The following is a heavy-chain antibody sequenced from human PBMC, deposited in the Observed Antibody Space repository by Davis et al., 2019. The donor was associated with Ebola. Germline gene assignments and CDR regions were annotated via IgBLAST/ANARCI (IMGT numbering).Heavy chain of an antibody. D-gene: IGHD2-15*01. J-gene: IGHJ6*03. CDR1: GYSFTSYD. CDR2: MNPSSGNT. V-gene: IGHV1-8*01. Sequence: ASVKVSCKASGYSFTSYDINWVRQASGQGLEWMGWMNPSSGNTGFAQNFQGRVTMTRDNSISTAYMELSSLTSDDTAVYYCARAAPGRGLCTGGSCFSVSRNAMDVWGEGTMVTVSS. CDR3: ARAAPGRGLCTGGSCFSVSRNAMDV.